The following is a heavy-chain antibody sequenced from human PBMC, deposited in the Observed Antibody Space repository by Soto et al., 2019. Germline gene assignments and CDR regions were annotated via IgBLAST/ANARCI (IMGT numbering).Heavy chain of an antibody. CDR2: ISGSGGST. CDR1: EFTFSSYA. CDR3: AKPVNYFDY. Sequence: GGSLRLSCAASEFTFSSYAMSWVRQAPGKGLEWVSAISGSGGSTYYADSVKGRFTISRDKSKNTLYLQMNSLRAEDTVVYYCAKPVNYFDYWGQGTLVTVSS. V-gene: IGHV3-23*01. J-gene: IGHJ4*02.